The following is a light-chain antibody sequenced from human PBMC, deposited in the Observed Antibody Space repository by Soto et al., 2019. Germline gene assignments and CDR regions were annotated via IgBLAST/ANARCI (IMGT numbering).Light chain of an antibody. V-gene: IGKV3-15*01. J-gene: IGKJ1*01. CDR2: GGT. Sequence: EIVMTQSPATLSVSPGEGATLSCRASHSVDTNIAWYLQRPCQAPRLLIYGGTARATGIQARFSGSGSGTEFTLTISSLQSEDFGIYYCLEYDKWPPWTFGQGSKVEVK. CDR1: HSVDTN. CDR3: LEYDKWPPWT.